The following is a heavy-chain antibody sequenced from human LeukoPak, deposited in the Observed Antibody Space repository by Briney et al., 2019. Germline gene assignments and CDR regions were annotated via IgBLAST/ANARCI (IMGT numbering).Heavy chain of an antibody. J-gene: IGHJ6*02. CDR3: ARGRSNYYGMDV. V-gene: IGHV4-59*01. CDR2: IYYNGNT. D-gene: IGHD1-26*01. Sequence: SETLSLTCSVSDGSINSYYWNWVRRPPGKGLEWIGYIYYNGNTNYSPSLKSRVTMSVDTSKNLFSLKVSAVTAADTAVYYCARGRSNYYGMDVWGQGTTVTVSS. CDR1: DGSINSYY.